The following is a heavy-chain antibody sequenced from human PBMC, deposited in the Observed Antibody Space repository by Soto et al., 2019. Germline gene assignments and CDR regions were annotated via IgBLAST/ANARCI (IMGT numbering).Heavy chain of an antibody. CDR1: GFTFSSYA. CDR3: ARELWCDFWSGYCGFIDY. D-gene: IGHD3-3*01. Sequence: GGSLRLSCAASGFTFSSYAMHWVRQAPGKGLEWVAVISYDGSNKYYADSVKGRFTISRDNSKNTLYLQMNSLRAEDTAVYYCARELWCDFWSGYCGFIDYWGQGTLVTVSS. CDR2: ISYDGSNK. V-gene: IGHV3-30-3*01. J-gene: IGHJ4*02.